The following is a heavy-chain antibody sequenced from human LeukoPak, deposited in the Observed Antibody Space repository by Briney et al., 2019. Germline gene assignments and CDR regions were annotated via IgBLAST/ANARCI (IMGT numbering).Heavy chain of an antibody. V-gene: IGHV4-34*01. Sequence: SETLSLTCAVYGGSFSGYYWSWIRQPPGKGLEWIGEINHSGSTNYNPSLKSRVTISVDTSKNQFSLKLSSVTAADTAVYYCARVAAGTLVYYYMDVWGKGTTVTVSS. CDR2: INHSGST. D-gene: IGHD6-13*01. CDR1: GGSFSGYY. CDR3: ARVAAGTLVYYYMDV. J-gene: IGHJ6*03.